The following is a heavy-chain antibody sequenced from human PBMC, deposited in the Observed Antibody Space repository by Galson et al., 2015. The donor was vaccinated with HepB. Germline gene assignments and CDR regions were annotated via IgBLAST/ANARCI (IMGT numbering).Heavy chain of an antibody. CDR2: IRYDGSNK. CDR3: ARDRGGSYTDY. V-gene: IGHV3-33*01. CDR1: GFTFSSYG. J-gene: IGHJ4*02. D-gene: IGHD1-26*01. Sequence: SLRLSCAASGFTFSSYGMHWVRQAPGKGLEWVAVIRYDGSNKYYADSVKGRFTISRDNSKNTLYLQMNSLRAEDTAVYYCARDRGGSYTDYWGQGTLVTVSS.